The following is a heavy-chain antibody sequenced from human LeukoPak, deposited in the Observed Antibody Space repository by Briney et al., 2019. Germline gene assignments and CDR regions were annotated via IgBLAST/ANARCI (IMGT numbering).Heavy chain of an antibody. CDR3: ASWAGGYSYSDY. CDR2: IKQDGSDK. Sequence: PGGSLRLSCAASGFTFSSSWMSWVRQALGKGLEWVAHIKQDGSDKYYLDSVKGRFTISRDNAKNSLYLQMNSLRAEDTAVYYCASWAGGYSYSDYWGQGTLVTVSS. J-gene: IGHJ4*02. D-gene: IGHD5-18*01. V-gene: IGHV3-7*01. CDR1: GFTFSSSW.